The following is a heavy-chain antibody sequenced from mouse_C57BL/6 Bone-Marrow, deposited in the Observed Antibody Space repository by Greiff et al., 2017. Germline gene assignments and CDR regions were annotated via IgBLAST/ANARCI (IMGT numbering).Heavy chain of an antibody. J-gene: IGHJ4*01. CDR2: ITPYTGGT. Sequence: VQLQQSGPVLVKPGASVKMSCKASGYTFTDYYMNWVKQSHGKSLEWIGVITPYTGGTSYNQKFKGKATLTVDKASSTADMELNSLTSEDSAVYYCSRVERYYYAMDYWGQGTSVTVSS. D-gene: IGHD1-1*01. CDR1: GYTFTDYY. CDR3: SRVERYYYAMDY. V-gene: IGHV1-19*01.